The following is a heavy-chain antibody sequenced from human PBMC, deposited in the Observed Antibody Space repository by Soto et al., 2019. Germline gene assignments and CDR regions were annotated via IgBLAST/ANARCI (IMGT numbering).Heavy chain of an antibody. CDR3: ARVYGVIFGINGLPPSWFDP. CDR1: GGTFSRYA. D-gene: IGHD3-3*01. CDR2: IIPIFGTA. V-gene: IGHV1-69*01. Sequence: QVQLVQSGAEVKKPGSSVKVSCKVSGGTFSRYAISWVRQAPGQGLEWMGGIIPIFGTANYAQKFQGRVTITADESTSTAYMELSSLRSEDTAVYYCARVYGVIFGINGLPPSWFDPWGQGTLVTVSS. J-gene: IGHJ5*02.